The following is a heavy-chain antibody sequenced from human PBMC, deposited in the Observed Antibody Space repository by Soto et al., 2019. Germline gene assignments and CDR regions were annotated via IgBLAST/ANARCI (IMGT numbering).Heavy chain of an antibody. V-gene: IGHV1-3*01. Sequence: ASVKVSCKASGYTFTSYAMHWGRQAPGQRLEWMGWINAGNGNTKYSQKFQGRVTITRDTSASTAYMELSSLRSEDTAVYYCASRAYYGSGSYYLMFDYWGQGTLVTVSS. CDR2: INAGNGNT. J-gene: IGHJ4*02. CDR3: ASRAYYGSGSYYLMFDY. D-gene: IGHD3-10*01. CDR1: GYTFTSYA.